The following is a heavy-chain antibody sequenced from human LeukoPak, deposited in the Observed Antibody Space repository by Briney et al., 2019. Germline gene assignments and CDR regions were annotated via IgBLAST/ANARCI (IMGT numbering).Heavy chain of an antibody. V-gene: IGHV3-30*18. CDR2: ISYDGSNK. J-gene: IGHJ4*02. CDR3: AKRIPSQNPHYFDY. CDR1: GFTFSSDV. D-gene: IGHD2-21*01. Sequence: GRSLRLSCAASGFTFSSDVMHWVRQSPGKGLEWGAVISYDGSNKYYADSVKGRFTISRDNSKNTLSLQMNSLRAEDTAFYYCAKRIPSQNPHYFDYWGQGTLVTVSS.